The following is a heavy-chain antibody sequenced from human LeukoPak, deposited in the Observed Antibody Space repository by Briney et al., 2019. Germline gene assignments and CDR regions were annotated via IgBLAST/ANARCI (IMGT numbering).Heavy chain of an antibody. V-gene: IGHV3-48*03. J-gene: IGHJ4*02. CDR1: GFTYSSYE. CDR2: ISSSGSTI. D-gene: IGHD3-16*01. CDR3: ARDRTSVITYYFDY. Sequence: GGSLRLSCAASGFTYSSYEMNWVRQAPGKGLEGVSYISSSGSTIYYADSVKGRFTISRDNAKNSLYLQMNSLRAEDTAVYYCARDRTSVITYYFDYWGQGTLVTVSS.